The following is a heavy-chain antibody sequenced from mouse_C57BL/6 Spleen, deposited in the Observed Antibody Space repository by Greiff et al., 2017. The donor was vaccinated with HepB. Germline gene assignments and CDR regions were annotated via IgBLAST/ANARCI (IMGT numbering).Heavy chain of an antibody. Sequence: QVQLQQSGAELVKPGASVKISCKASGYAFSSYWMNWVKQRPGKGLEWIGQIYPGDGDTNYNGKFKGKATLTAAKSSSTAYMQLSSLTSEDSAVYFCAAYYGSSYWYFDVWGTGTTVTVSS. V-gene: IGHV1-80*01. J-gene: IGHJ1*03. D-gene: IGHD1-1*01. CDR3: AAYYGSSYWYFDV. CDR1: GYAFSSYW. CDR2: IYPGDGDT.